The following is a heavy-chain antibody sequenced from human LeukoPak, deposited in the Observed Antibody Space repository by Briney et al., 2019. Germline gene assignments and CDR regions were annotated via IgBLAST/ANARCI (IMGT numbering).Heavy chain of an antibody. CDR3: ARDTTLLTTGYYYMDV. D-gene: IGHD2/OR15-2a*01. V-gene: IGHV3-30-3*01. Sequence: GRSLRLSCAASGFTFSSYAMHWVRQAPGKGLEWVAVISYDGSNKYYADSVKGRFTISRDNSKNTLYLQMNSLRAEDTAVYYCARDTTLLTTGYYYMDVWGKGTTVTVSS. CDR2: ISYDGSNK. CDR1: GFTFSSYA. J-gene: IGHJ6*03.